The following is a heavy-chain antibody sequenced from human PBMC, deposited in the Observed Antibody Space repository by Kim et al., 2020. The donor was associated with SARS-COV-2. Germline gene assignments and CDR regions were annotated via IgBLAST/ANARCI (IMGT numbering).Heavy chain of an antibody. Sequence: ASVKVSCKASGYTFTSYAMHWVRQAPGQRLEWMGWINAGNGNTKYSQKFQGRVTITRDTSASTAYMELSSLRSEDTAVYYCARAGRDGYKPLDYWGQGTLVTVSS. CDR1: GYTFTSYA. J-gene: IGHJ4*02. D-gene: IGHD5-12*01. CDR3: ARAGRDGYKPLDY. V-gene: IGHV1-3*01. CDR2: INAGNGNT.